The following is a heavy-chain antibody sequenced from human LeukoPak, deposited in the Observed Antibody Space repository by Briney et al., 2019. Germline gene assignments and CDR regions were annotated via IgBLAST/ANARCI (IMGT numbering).Heavy chain of an antibody. CDR1: GYSFTSYW. D-gene: IGHD2-8*01. CDR2: IYPGDSDT. J-gene: IGHJ6*02. CDR3: ARRGYCTNGVCYTYYYGMDV. Sequence: GESLRISCKGSGYSFTSYWISWVRQMPGKGLEWMGIIYPGDSDTRYSPSFQGQVTFSADKSISTAYLQWSSLKASDTAMYYCARRGYCTNGVCYTYYYGMDVWGQGTTVTVSS. V-gene: IGHV5-51*01.